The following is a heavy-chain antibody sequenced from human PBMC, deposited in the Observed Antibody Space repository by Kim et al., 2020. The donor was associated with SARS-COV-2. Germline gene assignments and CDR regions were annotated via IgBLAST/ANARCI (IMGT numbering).Heavy chain of an antibody. CDR1: GGSISSYY. CDR2: IYYSGST. CDR3: ARLNSRGFVGYYYYGMDV. V-gene: IGHV4-59*08. D-gene: IGHD2-15*01. Sequence: SETLSLTCTVSGGSISSYYWSWIRQPPGKGLEWIGYIYYSGSTNYNPSLKSRVTISVDTSKNQFSLKLSSVTAADTAVYYCARLNSRGFVGYYYYGMDVWGQGTTVTVSS. J-gene: IGHJ6*02.